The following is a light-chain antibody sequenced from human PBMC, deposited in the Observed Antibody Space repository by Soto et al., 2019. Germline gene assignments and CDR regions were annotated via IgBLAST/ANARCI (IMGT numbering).Light chain of an antibody. CDR2: DAS. V-gene: IGKV1-5*01. CDR3: QQYDTFPT. CDR1: QSLGSW. Sequence: DIQMTQSPSPLSASVGDRVTITCRASQSLGSWLAWYQQKPGKAPKLLIFDASSLQRGVPSRFTGSGSGTEFTLTITSLQPDDFATYYCQQYDTFPTFGQGTKVEIK. J-gene: IGKJ1*01.